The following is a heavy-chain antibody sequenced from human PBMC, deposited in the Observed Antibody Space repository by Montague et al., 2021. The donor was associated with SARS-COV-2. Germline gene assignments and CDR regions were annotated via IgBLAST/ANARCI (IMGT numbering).Heavy chain of an antibody. V-gene: IGHV6-1*01. Sequence: CAISGDSFSSDTVAWHWIRQSPSRGLEWLGRTFYRSQWHTDSAASVRSRISFSGDISKNQFSLHLNSVTPEDTAIYYCARDGDYGGTWYSFLQNWGQGTLVIVSS. D-gene: IGHD4-17*01. CDR3: ARDGDYGGTWYSFLQN. J-gene: IGHJ1*01. CDR2: TFYRSQWHT. CDR1: GDSFSSDTVA.